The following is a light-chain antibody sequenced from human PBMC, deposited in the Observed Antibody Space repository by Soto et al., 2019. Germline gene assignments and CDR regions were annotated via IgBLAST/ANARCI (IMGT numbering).Light chain of an antibody. CDR1: SSDFGGYNY. Sequence: QSALTQPASVSGSPGQSITISCTGTSSDFGGYNYVSWYQHHPGKAPKLIIYDVSNRRSGVSNRFSGSKSGNTASLTISGLQAEDGADYYCSSYTSSIPLVVFGGGTKLTVL. CDR2: DVS. CDR3: SSYTSSIPLVV. V-gene: IGLV2-14*03. J-gene: IGLJ2*01.